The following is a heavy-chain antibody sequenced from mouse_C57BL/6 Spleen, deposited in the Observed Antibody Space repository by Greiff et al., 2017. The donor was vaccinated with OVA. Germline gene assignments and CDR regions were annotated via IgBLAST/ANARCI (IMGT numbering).Heavy chain of an antibody. D-gene: IGHD2-1*01. CDR1: GFTFSSYA. V-gene: IGHV5-4*01. Sequence: EVHLVESGGGLVKPGGSLKLSCAASGFTFSSYAMSWVRQTPEKRLEWVATISDGGSYTYYPDNVKGRFTISRDNAKNNLYLQMSHLKSEDTAMYYCAREGNYNFAYWGQGTLVTVSA. J-gene: IGHJ3*01. CDR2: ISDGGSYT. CDR3: AREGNYNFAY.